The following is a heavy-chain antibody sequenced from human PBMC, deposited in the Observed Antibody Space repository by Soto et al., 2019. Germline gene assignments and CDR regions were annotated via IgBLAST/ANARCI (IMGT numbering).Heavy chain of an antibody. Sequence: QLQLQESGPGLVKPSETLSLTCTVSGGSISSSSYYWGWIRQPPGKGLEWIGSIYYSGSTYYNPSLKSRVTISVDTSKNQFSLKLSSVTAADTAVYYCARRADIAAAGSGGWFDPWGQGTLVTVSS. V-gene: IGHV4-39*01. D-gene: IGHD6-13*01. J-gene: IGHJ5*02. CDR3: ARRADIAAAGSGGWFDP. CDR2: IYYSGST. CDR1: GGSISSSSYY.